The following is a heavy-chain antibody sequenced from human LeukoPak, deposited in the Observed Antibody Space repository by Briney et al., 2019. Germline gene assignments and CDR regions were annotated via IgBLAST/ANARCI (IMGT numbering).Heavy chain of an antibody. V-gene: IGHV4-59*11. Sequence: SETLSLTCTVSGGSISSHYWSWIRQPPGKGLEWIGYIYYSGSTNYNPSLKSRVTISVDTSKNQFSLKLSSATAADTAVYYCARDLVLENGVGWFDPWVQGTLVTVSS. CDR2: IYYSGST. D-gene: IGHD5-24*01. CDR1: GGSISSHY. CDR3: ARDLVLENGVGWFDP. J-gene: IGHJ5*02.